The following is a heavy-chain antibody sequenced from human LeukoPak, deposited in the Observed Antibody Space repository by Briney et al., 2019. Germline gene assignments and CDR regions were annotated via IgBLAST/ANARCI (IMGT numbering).Heavy chain of an antibody. CDR2: IYPGDSDT. J-gene: IGHJ3*02. V-gene: IGHV5-51*01. Sequence: GESLKISCKGSGCSFTSYWIGWVRQMPGKGLEWMGIIYPGDSDTRYSPSFQGQVTISADKSISTAYLQWSSLKASDTAMYYCARGDYYDSSGYYYLSQGAFDIWGQGTMVTVSS. D-gene: IGHD3-22*01. CDR1: GCSFTSYW. CDR3: ARGDYYDSSGYYYLSQGAFDI.